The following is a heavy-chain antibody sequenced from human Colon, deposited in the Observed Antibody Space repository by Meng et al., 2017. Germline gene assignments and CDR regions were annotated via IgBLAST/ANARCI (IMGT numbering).Heavy chain of an antibody. CDR3: AKLMMGRWRLLPLDY. J-gene: IGHJ4*02. D-gene: IGHD1-26*01. CDR1: GFTFSSYA. V-gene: IGHV3-23*01. Sequence: GGSLRLSCAASGFTFSSYAMSWVRQAPGKGLEWVSAISGSGGSTYYADSVKGRFTISRDNSKNTLYLQMNSLRAEDTAVYYCAKLMMGRWRLLPLDYWGQGTLVTVSS. CDR2: ISGSGGST.